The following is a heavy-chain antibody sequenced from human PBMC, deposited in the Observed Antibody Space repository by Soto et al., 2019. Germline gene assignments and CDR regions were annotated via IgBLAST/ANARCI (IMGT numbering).Heavy chain of an antibody. CDR1: GFTFNNYA. CDR3: AEGRGGSGSLTPRVDF. V-gene: IGHV3-23*01. J-gene: IGHJ4*02. D-gene: IGHD3-10*01. Sequence: EVQLLESGGGLVQPGGSLRLSCAASGFTFNNYAMTWVRQAPGKGLEWVSAISGGGDTTSYSDYVKGRVTVSRDGSKNTLYLQMSSLRAEDTALYYCAEGRGGSGSLTPRVDFWGQGTLVTVSS. CDR2: ISGGGDTT.